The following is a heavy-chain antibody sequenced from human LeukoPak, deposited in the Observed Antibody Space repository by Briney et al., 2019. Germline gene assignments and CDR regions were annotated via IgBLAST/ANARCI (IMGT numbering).Heavy chain of an antibody. V-gene: IGHV4-4*07. D-gene: IGHD2-15*01. CDR2: IYTSGST. CDR3: ARDARMVVAATIGFFGYYGMDV. Sequence: SETLSLTCTVPGGSISSYYWSWIRQPAGKGLEWIGRIYTSGSTNYNPSLKSRVTMSVDTSKNQFSLKLSSVTAADTAVYYCARDARMVVAATIGFFGYYGMDVWGQGTTVTVSS. CDR1: GGSISSYY. J-gene: IGHJ6*02.